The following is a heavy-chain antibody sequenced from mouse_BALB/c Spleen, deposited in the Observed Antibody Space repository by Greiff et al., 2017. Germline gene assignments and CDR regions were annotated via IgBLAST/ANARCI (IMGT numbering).Heavy chain of an antibody. CDR3: ARGGSTMITRYAMDY. CDR2: ISDGGSYT. V-gene: IGHV5-4*02. D-gene: IGHD2-4*01. Sequence: EVQVVESGGGLVKPGGSLKLSCAASGFTFSDYYMYWVRQTPEKRLEWVATISDGGSYTYYPDSVKGRFTISRDNAKNNLYLQMSSLKSEDTAMYYCARGGSTMITRYAMDYWSQGTSVTVSS. CDR1: GFTFSDYY. J-gene: IGHJ4*01.